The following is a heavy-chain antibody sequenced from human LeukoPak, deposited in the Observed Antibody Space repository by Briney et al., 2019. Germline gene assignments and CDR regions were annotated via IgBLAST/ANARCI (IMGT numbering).Heavy chain of an antibody. V-gene: IGHV4-39*01. J-gene: IGHJ4*02. CDR3: ARRSIVGATDYFDY. D-gene: IGHD1-26*01. CDR1: GDSISSRNHY. Sequence: SETLSLTCTASGDSISSRNHYWGWVRQPPGKGLEWIGTIYYSGTTYYNASLKRRVTISVDTSENKFFLNLSSVTAADTAVYYCARRSIVGATDYFDYWGQGTLVTVSS. CDR2: IYYSGTT.